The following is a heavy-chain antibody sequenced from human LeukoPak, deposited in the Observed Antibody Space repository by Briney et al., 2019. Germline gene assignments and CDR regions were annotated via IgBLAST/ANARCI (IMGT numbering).Heavy chain of an antibody. J-gene: IGHJ4*02. CDR2: INPNSGGT. Sequence: ASVKVSCKASGGTFSSYAISWVRQAPGQGLEWMGWINPNSGGTNYAQKFQGRVTMTRDTSISTAYMELSRLRSDDTAVYYCARELNYDSSGYYFDYWGQGTLVTVSS. V-gene: IGHV1-2*02. CDR3: ARELNYDSSGYYFDY. D-gene: IGHD3-22*01. CDR1: GGTFSSYA.